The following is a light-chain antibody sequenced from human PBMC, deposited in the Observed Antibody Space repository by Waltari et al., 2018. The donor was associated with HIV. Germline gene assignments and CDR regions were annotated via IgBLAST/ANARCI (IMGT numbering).Light chain of an antibody. CDR3: QAWDDSLSGYV. CDR1: KSNIGAGYA. Sequence: QSVLTQPPSLSGAPGQRVTISCTGSKSNIGAGYAVHWYQQVPGTAPKLLIYGNNMRPSGGPERFAGAKSDTSASLAITGLQAEDEADYYCQAWDDSLSGYVFGTGSKVTVL. J-gene: IGLJ1*01. V-gene: IGLV1-40*01. CDR2: GNN.